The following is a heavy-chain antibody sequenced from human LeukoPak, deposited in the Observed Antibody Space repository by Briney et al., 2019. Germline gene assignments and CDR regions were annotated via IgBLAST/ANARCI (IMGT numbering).Heavy chain of an antibody. V-gene: IGHV4-30-4*08. CDR2: IYYSGST. CDR1: GGSISSGDYY. D-gene: IGHD3-22*01. CDR3: AGDSDYYDSSGQK. J-gene: IGHJ3*01. Sequence: PSQTLSLTCTVSGGSISSGDYYWSWIRQPPGKGLEWIGYIYYSGSTYYNPSLKSRVTISVDTSKNQFSLKLSSVTAADTAVYYCAGDSDYYDSSGQKWGQGTMVTVSS.